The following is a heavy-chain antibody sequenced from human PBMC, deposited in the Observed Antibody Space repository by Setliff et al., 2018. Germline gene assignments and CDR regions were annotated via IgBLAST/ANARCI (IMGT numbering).Heavy chain of an antibody. V-gene: IGHV4-61*02. J-gene: IGHJ6*02. CDR3: AKEHVVISFVTNTHHHYGMDV. CDR2: IYTDGTT. CDR1: GASLRSGSNY. Sequence: SETLSLTCTVSGASLRSGSNYWGWFRQPAGKGLEWVGRIYTDGTTNYSPSLKSRVSISADTSMNHFSLRMTSVSAADTAVYYCAKEHVVISFVTNTHHHYGMDVWGQGTTVTV. D-gene: IGHD2-8*01.